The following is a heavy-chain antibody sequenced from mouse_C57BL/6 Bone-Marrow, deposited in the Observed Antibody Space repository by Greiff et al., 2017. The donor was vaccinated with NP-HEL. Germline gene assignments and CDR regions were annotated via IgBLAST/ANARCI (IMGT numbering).Heavy chain of an antibody. CDR2: IYPRSGNT. J-gene: IGHJ3*01. D-gene: IGHD2-5*01. V-gene: IGHV1-81*01. Sequence: VQLQQSGAELARPGASVKLSCKASGYTFTSYGISWVKQRTGQGLEWIGEIYPRSGNTYYNEKFKGKATLTADKSSSTAYMELRSLTSEDSAVYFCASGAYYSNYAFAYWGQGTLVTVSA. CDR1: GYTFTSYG. CDR3: ASGAYYSNYAFAY.